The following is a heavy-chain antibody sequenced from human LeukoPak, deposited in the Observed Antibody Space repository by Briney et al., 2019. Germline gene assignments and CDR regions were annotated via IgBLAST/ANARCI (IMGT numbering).Heavy chain of an antibody. D-gene: IGHD4-17*01. CDR1: GFTFSSYS. CDR2: ISSSSSYI. Sequence: GGSLRLSCAVSGFTFSSYSMNWVRQAPGKGLEWVSSISSSSSYIYYADSVKGRFTISRDNAKNSLYLQMNSLRAEDTAVYYCARDQGDGDYSDYWGQGTLVTVSS. J-gene: IGHJ4*02. CDR3: ARDQGDGDYSDY. V-gene: IGHV3-21*01.